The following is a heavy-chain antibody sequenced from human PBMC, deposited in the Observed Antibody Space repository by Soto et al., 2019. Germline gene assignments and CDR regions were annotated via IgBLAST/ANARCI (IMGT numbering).Heavy chain of an antibody. J-gene: IGHJ6*02. CDR1: GFTFSSYG. CDR2: ISYDGSNK. V-gene: IGHV3-30*18. Sequence: GGSLRLSCAASGFTFSSYGMHWFRQAPGKGLEWVAVISYDGSNKYYADSVKGRFTISRDNSKNTLYLQMNSLRAEDTAVYYCAKARRPANYYYYGMDVWGQGTTVTVSS. D-gene: IGHD2-15*01. CDR3: AKARRPANYYYYGMDV.